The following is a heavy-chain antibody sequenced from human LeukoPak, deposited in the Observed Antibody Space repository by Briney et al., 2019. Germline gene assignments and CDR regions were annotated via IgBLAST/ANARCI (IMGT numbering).Heavy chain of an antibody. Sequence: QSGGSLRLSCAASGFTFSSYWMSWVRQAPGKVLEWVANIKQDGSERYYVDSVKGRFTISRDNAENSLYLQMNSLRAEDTAVYFCARARAGVITAFDSWGQGTLVTVSS. CDR1: GFTFSSYW. CDR2: IKQDGSER. D-gene: IGHD2-21*01. J-gene: IGHJ4*02. V-gene: IGHV3-7*02. CDR3: ARARAGVITAFDS.